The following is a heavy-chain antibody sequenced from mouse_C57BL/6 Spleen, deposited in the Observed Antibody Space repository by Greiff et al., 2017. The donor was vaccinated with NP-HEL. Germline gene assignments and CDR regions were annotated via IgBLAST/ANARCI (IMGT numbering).Heavy chain of an antibody. J-gene: IGHJ4*01. Sequence: VQLQQSGPELVKPGASVKIPCKASGYTFTDYNMDWVKQSHGKSLEWIGDINPNNGGTIYNQKFKGKATLTVDKSSSTAYMELRSLTSEDTAVYYCARPSYSSYYGSSPRAMDYWGQGTSVTVSS. CDR3: ARPSYSSYYGSSPRAMDY. CDR2: INPNNGGT. CDR1: GYTFTDYN. V-gene: IGHV1-18*01. D-gene: IGHD1-1*01.